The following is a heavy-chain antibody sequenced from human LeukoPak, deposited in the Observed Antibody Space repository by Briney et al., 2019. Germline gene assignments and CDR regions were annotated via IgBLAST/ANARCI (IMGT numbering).Heavy chain of an antibody. J-gene: IGHJ5*02. Sequence: SETLSLTCTVSGGSISSYYWSWIRQPPGKRLEWIGYIYYSGSTNYNPSLKSRVTISVDTSKNQFSLKLSSVTAADTAVYYCAXXXGAPLGGWFDPWGQGTLVTVSS. D-gene: IGHD3-16*01. CDR3: AXXXGAPLGGWFDP. CDR2: IYYSGST. CDR1: GGSISSYY. V-gene: IGHV4-59*01.